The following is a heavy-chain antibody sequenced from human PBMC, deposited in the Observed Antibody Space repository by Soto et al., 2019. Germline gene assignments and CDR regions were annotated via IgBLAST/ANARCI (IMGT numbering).Heavy chain of an antibody. V-gene: IGHV1-8*01. J-gene: IGHJ4*02. CDR2: MNPNSGNT. D-gene: IGHD1-26*01. CDR3: AREISGSYRFDY. CDR1: GYTYTSYD. Sequence: QVQLVQSGAEVKKPGASVKVSCEASGYTYTSYDINRVRQATGQGLEWMGWMNPNSGNTGYAQKFQGRVTMTRNTSISTAYMELSSLRSEDTAVYYCAREISGSYRFDYWGQGTLVTVSS.